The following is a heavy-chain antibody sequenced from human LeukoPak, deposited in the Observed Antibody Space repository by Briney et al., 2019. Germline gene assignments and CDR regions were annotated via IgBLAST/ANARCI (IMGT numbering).Heavy chain of an antibody. Sequence: SETLSLTCAVYGGSFSGYYWSWIRQPPGKGLEWIGEINHSGSTNYNPSLKSRVTISVDTSKNQFSLKLSSVTAADTVVYYCASTQYYYDSSGYHDAFDIWGQGTMVTVSS. CDR1: GGSFSGYY. CDR2: INHSGST. V-gene: IGHV4-34*01. J-gene: IGHJ3*02. CDR3: ASTQYYYDSSGYHDAFDI. D-gene: IGHD3-22*01.